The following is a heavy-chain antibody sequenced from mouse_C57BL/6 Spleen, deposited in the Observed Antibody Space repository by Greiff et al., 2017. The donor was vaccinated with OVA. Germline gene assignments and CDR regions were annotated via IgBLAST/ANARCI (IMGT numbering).Heavy chain of an antibody. V-gene: IGHV3-6*01. CDR2: ISYDGSN. CDR1: GYSITSGYY. CDR3: ARRGDFITTVDWYFDV. D-gene: IGHD1-1*01. J-gene: IGHJ1*03. Sequence: EVQLVESGPGLVKPSQSLSLTCSVTGYSITSGYYWNWIRQFPGNKLEWMGYISYDGSNNYNPSLKNRISITRDTSKNQFFLKLNSVTTEDTATYYCARRGDFITTVDWYFDVWGTGTTVTVSS.